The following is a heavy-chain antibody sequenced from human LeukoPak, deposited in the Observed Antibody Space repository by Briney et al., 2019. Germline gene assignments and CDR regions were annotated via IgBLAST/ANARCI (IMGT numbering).Heavy chain of an antibody. Sequence: VASVKVSCKASGYTFTGYYMHWVRQAPGQGLEWMGWINPNSGGTNYAQNFQGRVTMTRATSISTAYMELSRLRSDDTAVYYCARSSYYDSSGSTPDYWGQGTLVTVSS. D-gene: IGHD3-22*01. CDR3: ARSSYYDSSGSTPDY. V-gene: IGHV1-2*02. J-gene: IGHJ4*02. CDR1: GYTFTGYY. CDR2: INPNSGGT.